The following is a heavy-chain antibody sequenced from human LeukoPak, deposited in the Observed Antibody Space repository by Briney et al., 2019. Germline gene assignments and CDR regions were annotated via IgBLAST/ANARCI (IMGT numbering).Heavy chain of an antibody. D-gene: IGHD6-19*01. CDR1: GVSITSSY. CDR2: AYYSGNA. Sequence: PSETLSLTCTVSGVSITSSYWSWVRQPPGKGLEWIGYAYYSGNANYNPSLKGRVTISVDTSKSQFSLKLTSVTAADTAVYYCTRGSGWYHYWGQGTLVTVSS. J-gene: IGHJ4*02. CDR3: TRGSGWYHY. V-gene: IGHV4-59*01.